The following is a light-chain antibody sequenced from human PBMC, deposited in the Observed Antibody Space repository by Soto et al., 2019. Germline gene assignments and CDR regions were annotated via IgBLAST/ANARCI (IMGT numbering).Light chain of an antibody. Sequence: EIVMTQSPATLSVSPGERATLSCRASQSVSTNLAWYQQKPGQAPRLLMYGASTRATGIPARFSGSRSGTEITLTISSLQSEDFAVYYCQQYHNWPPYTFGQGTKLEIK. CDR1: QSVSTN. CDR2: GAS. V-gene: IGKV3-15*01. J-gene: IGKJ2*01. CDR3: QQYHNWPPYT.